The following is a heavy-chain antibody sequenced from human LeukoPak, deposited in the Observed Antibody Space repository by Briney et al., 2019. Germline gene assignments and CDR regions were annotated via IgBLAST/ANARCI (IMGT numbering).Heavy chain of an antibody. CDR3: ARSGYYEGINYFDY. V-gene: IGHV4-59*08. J-gene: IGHJ4*02. CDR2: IYYSGST. Sequence: KSSETLSLTCSVSGGSISTYYWSWIRQPPEKGLEWIGYIYYSGSTNYNPSLKSRVTISLDTSKNQFSLKLSSVTAADTAVYYCARSGYYEGINYFDYWGQGTLVTVSS. D-gene: IGHD3-3*01. CDR1: GGSISTYY.